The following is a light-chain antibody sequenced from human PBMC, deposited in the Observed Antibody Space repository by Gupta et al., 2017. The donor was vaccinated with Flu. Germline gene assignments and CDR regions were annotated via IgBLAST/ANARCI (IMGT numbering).Light chain of an antibody. CDR3: MQSIQFPLT. V-gene: IGKV2D-29*01. J-gene: IGKJ4*01. Sequence: DIVMTQTPLSVSVTPEQPASISCKSSQSLLHSDGKTYLYWYLQRPRQPPQLLIYEASNGFSGVPDRISGSGSGTDFTLNFSRVEDEDVGTYYCMQSIQFPLTFGGGTKVEIK. CDR1: QSLLHSDGKTY. CDR2: EAS.